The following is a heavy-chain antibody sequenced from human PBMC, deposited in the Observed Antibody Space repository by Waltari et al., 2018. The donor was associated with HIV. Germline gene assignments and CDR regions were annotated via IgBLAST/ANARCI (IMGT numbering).Heavy chain of an antibody. V-gene: IGHV4-31*03. Sequence: QVQLQESGPGLVKPSQTLSLTCTVSGGSISSGGYYWSWIRQNQGKGLEWIGYIYYSGSTYYNPSLKSRVTISVDTSKNQFSLKLSSVTAADTAVYYCARGTSSDYDFWSGPRGGFDYWGQGTLVTVSS. CDR2: IYYSGST. CDR1: GGSISSGGYY. D-gene: IGHD3-3*01. J-gene: IGHJ4*02. CDR3: ARGTSSDYDFWSGPRGGFDY.